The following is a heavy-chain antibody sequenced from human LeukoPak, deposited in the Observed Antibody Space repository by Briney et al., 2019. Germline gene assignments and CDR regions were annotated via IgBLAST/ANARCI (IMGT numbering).Heavy chain of an antibody. CDR2: ISRRGDST. D-gene: IGHD4-17*01. J-gene: IGHJ4*02. V-gene: IGHV3-64*01. CDR1: GLIFSNYG. CDR3: ARDRSDYGKNYLDS. Sequence: PGGSLRLSCTVSGLIFSNYGMHWVRQAPGKGLEYVSAISRRGDSTYYAKSVKGRFATSRDNSKSTLYLQMNSLSIEDTAVYYCARDRSDYGKNYLDSWGQGTLVAVSS.